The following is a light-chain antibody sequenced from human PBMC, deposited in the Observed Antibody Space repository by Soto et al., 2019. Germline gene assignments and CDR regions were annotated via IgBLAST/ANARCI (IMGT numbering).Light chain of an antibody. CDR3: QQYNNWPPWT. Sequence: EIVMTQSPATLSVSPGERATLSCRASQSVRSNLAWYQQKPGQAPRLLIYGASTRATGIPARFSGSGSGTEFTLTICSLQSEDFAVYYCQQYNNWPPWTFGQGTKVEIK. J-gene: IGKJ1*01. CDR1: QSVRSN. V-gene: IGKV3-15*01. CDR2: GAS.